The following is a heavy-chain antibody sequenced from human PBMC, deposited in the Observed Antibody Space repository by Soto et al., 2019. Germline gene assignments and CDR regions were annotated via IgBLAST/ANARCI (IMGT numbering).Heavy chain of an antibody. D-gene: IGHD2-2*01. CDR3: AIRMGIVIVPAAPGDAFDI. CDR2: IIPILGIA. CDR1: GGPFRRYT. J-gene: IGHJ3*02. Sequence: GASVKVPCQACGGPFRRYTIRRVRQAPGQGLEWMGRIIPILGIANYAQKFQGRVTINADKSTSTAYMELSSLRSDDTAIYYCAIRMGIVIVPAAPGDAFDIWGQGTMVTVSS. V-gene: IGHV1-69*02.